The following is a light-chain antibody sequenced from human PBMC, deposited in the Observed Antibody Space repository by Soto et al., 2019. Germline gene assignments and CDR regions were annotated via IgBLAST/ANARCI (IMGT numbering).Light chain of an antibody. CDR2: ETS. CDR3: QQYDTSPRT. Sequence: EIVLTQSPGTLSLSPGERATLSCRASESFISSYLAWYQQKPGQAPRLLIYETSSRATGIPDRFSGSGSQTDFTLTISRLEPEDFAVYYCQQYDTSPRTFGQGTKVDI. V-gene: IGKV3-20*01. J-gene: IGKJ1*01. CDR1: ESFISSY.